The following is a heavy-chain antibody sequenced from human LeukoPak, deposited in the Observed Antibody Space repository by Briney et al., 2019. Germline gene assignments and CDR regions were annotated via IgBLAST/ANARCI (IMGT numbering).Heavy chain of an antibody. Sequence: GGSLRLSCAASGFTFSSYWMSWLRQAPGKRLEWVGNINQDGSEKNYVDSVKGRFTLSRDNAKNSLDLQMNSLRGDDTAVYYCTRDILGGRGATEHWGQGTLVTVSS. CDR2: INQDGSEK. D-gene: IGHD1-26*01. J-gene: IGHJ1*01. CDR3: TRDILGGRGATEH. CDR1: GFTFSSYW. V-gene: IGHV3-7*03.